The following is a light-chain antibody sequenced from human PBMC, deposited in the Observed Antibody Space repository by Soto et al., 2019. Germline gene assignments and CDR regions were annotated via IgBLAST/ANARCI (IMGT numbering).Light chain of an antibody. CDR1: SYNIQKNL. J-gene: IGLJ3*02. V-gene: IGLV1-47*01. CDR3: AAWDDRLRAWV. Sequence: QSVLTQPPSASGTPGQTVTISCSGSSYNIQKNLAYGYQQLPGAAPKLLIYKNDQRPSGVPERFSGSKSVTSASLVVSGLRSEDEADYFCAAWDDRLRAWVFGGGTKVTVL. CDR2: KND.